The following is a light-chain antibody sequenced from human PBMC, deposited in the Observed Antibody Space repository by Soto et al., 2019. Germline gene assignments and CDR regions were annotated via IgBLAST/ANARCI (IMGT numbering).Light chain of an antibody. J-gene: IGKJ1*01. CDR2: GAS. CDR1: QRVSSNY. CDR3: QQYSKSSRT. V-gene: IGKV3-20*01. Sequence: EIVLTQSPGTLSLSPGERATLSCRASQRVSSNYSGCHQQPRRAPTRLIYGASSRSAASPAESSGSGSGAADSAPTSSRLAHDYSAVYYQQQYSKSSRTFGQGTKVDIK.